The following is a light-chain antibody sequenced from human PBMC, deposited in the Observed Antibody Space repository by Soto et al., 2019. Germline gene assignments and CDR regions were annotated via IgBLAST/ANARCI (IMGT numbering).Light chain of an antibody. V-gene: IGKV3D-15*01. CDR1: QSVSSS. CDR2: GES. Sequence: IVPTHSPATRSTPPGERTHLSCRASQSVSSSLAWYQQKPGQAPRILIYGESTMATGYPTRFSGSGSATEFTLTISSLQSEYFAVYFCQQYNDWPKFGKGNKVDIK. J-gene: IGKJ1*01. CDR3: QQYNDWPK.